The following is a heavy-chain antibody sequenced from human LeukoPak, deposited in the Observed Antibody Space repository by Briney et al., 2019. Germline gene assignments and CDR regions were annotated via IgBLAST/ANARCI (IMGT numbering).Heavy chain of an antibody. CDR1: GRSMRRRYYF. V-gene: IGHV4-39*01. Sequence: SETLSLTHSVSGRSMRRRYYFGGGIRQPPGKGLEWIGSIYDSGSTYYNPSLKSRVTISVDTSKNQFSLKLNSVTAADTAVYYCARHYGPWGQGTLVTVSS. D-gene: IGHD3-10*01. CDR3: ARHYGP. CDR2: IYDSGST. J-gene: IGHJ5*02.